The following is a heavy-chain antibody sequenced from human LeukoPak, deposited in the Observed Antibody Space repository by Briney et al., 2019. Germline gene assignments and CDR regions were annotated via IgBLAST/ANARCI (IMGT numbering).Heavy chain of an antibody. Sequence: SETLSLTCTASGGSFSSYYWSWIRQPPGKGLEWIGNIFYSGSTNYTPSLKSRVTISVDRSKNQFSLKVSSVTAADTAVYYCAGVQKTPMVPYFDSWGQETRVTVSS. V-gene: IGHV4-59*01. J-gene: IGHJ4*02. D-gene: IGHD2-8*01. CDR2: IFYSGST. CDR3: AGVQKTPMVPYFDS. CDR1: GGSFSSYY.